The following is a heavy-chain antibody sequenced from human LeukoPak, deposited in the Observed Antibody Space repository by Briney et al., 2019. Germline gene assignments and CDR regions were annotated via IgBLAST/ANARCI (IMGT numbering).Heavy chain of an antibody. CDR2: IYHSGST. D-gene: IGHD3-10*01. CDR1: GGSISSGGYS. J-gene: IGHJ4*02. Sequence: SQTLSLTCAVSGGSISSGGYSWSWIRQPPGKGLEWIGYIYHSGSTYYNPSLKSRVTISVDRSKNQFSLKLSSVTAADTAVYYCARVISDYYGSGSYYYFDYWGQGTLVTVSS. CDR3: ARVISDYYGSGSYYYFDY. V-gene: IGHV4-30-2*01.